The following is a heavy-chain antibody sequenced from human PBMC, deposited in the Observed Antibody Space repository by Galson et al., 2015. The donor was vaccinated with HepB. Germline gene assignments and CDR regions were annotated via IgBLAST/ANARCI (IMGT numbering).Heavy chain of an antibody. D-gene: IGHD5-12*01. Sequence: SVKVSCKASGYTFTSYAMHWVRQAPGQRLEWMGWINAGNGNTKYSQKFQGRVTITRDTSASTAYMELSSLRSEDTAVYYCARPPRGSGYSGYPEDYWGQGTLVTVSS. CDR3: ARPPRGSGYSGYPEDY. CDR1: GYTFTSYA. CDR2: INAGNGNT. V-gene: IGHV1-3*01. J-gene: IGHJ4*02.